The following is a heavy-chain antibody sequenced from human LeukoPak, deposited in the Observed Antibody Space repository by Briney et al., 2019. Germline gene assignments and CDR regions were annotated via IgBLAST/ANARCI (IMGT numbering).Heavy chain of an antibody. Sequence: GGSLRLSCAASEFTFSSYEMNWVRQAPGKGLEWVSYISSSGSTIYYADFVKGRFTISRDNAKNSLYLQMNSLRAEDTAVYYCAREGEMATIMEPHSDDYWGQGTLVTVSS. CDR1: EFTFSSYE. CDR2: ISSSGSTI. V-gene: IGHV3-48*03. D-gene: IGHD5-24*01. J-gene: IGHJ4*02. CDR3: AREGEMATIMEPHSDDY.